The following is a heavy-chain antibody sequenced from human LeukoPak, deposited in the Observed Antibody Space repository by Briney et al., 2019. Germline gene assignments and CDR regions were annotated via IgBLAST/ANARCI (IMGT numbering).Heavy chain of an antibody. CDR1: GFTFRSYW. V-gene: IGHV3-74*01. J-gene: IGHJ4*02. Sequence: GGSLRLSCAASGFTFRSYWMHCVRQAPGKGLVWASRINIDGSSGSYADSVEGRFTISRDNAKNTLYLQMNSLRAEDTAVYYCTREVSGSLYFDYWGQGTLVIVSS. CDR3: TREVSGSLYFDY. D-gene: IGHD1-26*01. CDR2: INIDGSSG.